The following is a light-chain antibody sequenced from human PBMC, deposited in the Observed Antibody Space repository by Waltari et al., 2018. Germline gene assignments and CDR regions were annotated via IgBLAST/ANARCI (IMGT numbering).Light chain of an antibody. V-gene: IGKV1-39*01. J-gene: IGKJ4*01. CDR3: QQSYSTPPST. Sequence: DIQMTQSPSSLSASVGDRVTITCRASQSISSYLNWYQQKPGKAPKLLIYAASSLQSGVPSRFSGSGSGTDFNLTISSLQPEDFATYYCQQSYSTPPSTFGGGTKVEIK. CDR1: QSISSY. CDR2: AAS.